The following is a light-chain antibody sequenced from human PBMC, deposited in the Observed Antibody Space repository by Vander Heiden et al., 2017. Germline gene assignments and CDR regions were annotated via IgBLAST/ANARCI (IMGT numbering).Light chain of an antibody. CDR1: QSISNY. V-gene: IGKV1-39*01. Sequence: DIQMTQPPSSLSASVGDRVTITCRASQSISNYLNWYQQKPGKAPKLLIYSASSLQSGVPSRFSGSGSGTDFTLTISNLQPEDFATYYCQQSHGSPRTFGQGTNLEIK. CDR2: SAS. CDR3: QQSHGSPRT. J-gene: IGKJ2*01.